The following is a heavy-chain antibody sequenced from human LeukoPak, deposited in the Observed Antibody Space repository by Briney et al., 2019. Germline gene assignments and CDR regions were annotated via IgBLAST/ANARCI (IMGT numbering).Heavy chain of an antibody. CDR1: GGSISSFY. CDR3: ARGNYDDSYAYGGDFDS. CDR2: MSNSGST. V-gene: IGHV4-59*01. Sequence: SETRSLTCSVSGGSISSFYWNWIRQPPGKGLEWIGYMSNSGSTNYNPSLKSRLTISVDTSKNHLSLRLSSVTAADTAVYYCARGNYDDSYAYGGDFDSWGQGTLVTVSS. D-gene: IGHD3-16*01. J-gene: IGHJ4*02.